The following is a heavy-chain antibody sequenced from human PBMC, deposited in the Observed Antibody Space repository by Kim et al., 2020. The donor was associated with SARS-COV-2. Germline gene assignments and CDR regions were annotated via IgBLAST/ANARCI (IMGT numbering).Heavy chain of an antibody. Sequence: DYAQRFHGRVTITADESTSTVYMELSSLRSDDTAGYYCAKGTGTGAFDIWGQGTMVLVSS. J-gene: IGHJ3*02. D-gene: IGHD3-10*01. CDR3: AKGTGTGAFDI. V-gene: IGHV1-69*01.